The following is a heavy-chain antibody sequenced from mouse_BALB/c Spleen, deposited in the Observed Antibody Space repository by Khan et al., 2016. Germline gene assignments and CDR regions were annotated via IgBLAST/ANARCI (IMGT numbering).Heavy chain of an antibody. V-gene: IGHV1-9*01. CDR1: GYTFSSYW. Sequence: QVQLQQSGAELMKPGASVKISCKATGYTFSSYWIEWVKQRPGHGLEWIGEILPGSDSTNYDEKFKGKATFTADTSSNTAYMQLSSLPSEDSAVYYCARSRLYFDYWGQGTTLTVSS. CDR2: ILPGSDST. J-gene: IGHJ2*01. CDR3: ARSRLYFDY. D-gene: IGHD3-2*02.